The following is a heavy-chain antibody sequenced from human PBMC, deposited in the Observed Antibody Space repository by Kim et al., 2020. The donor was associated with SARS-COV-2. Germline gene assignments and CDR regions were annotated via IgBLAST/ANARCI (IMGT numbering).Heavy chain of an antibody. D-gene: IGHD5-18*01. Sequence: GGSLRLSCAASGFTFSSYAMHWVRQAPGKGLEWVAFISYDGGNKYYADSVKGRFTISRDNSKNTLYLQMNSLRAEDTAVYYCARRGYTAILYYFDYWRQGTLVTVSS. CDR3: ARRGYTAILYYFDY. J-gene: IGHJ4*02. CDR1: GFTFSSYA. V-gene: IGHV3-30*04. CDR2: ISYDGGNK.